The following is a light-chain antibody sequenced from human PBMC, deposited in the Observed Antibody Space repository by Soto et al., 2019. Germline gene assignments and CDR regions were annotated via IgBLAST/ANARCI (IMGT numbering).Light chain of an antibody. J-gene: IGKJ1*01. CDR2: GAS. V-gene: IGKV3-20*01. Sequence: EIVLTQSPATLSLSPGERAALSCRASQSISSSLAWYQQKPGQAPRLLIYGASSRATGIPDRFSGSGSGTDFTLTISRLEPEDFAVYYCQQYGSSPRTFGQGTKVDNK. CDR3: QQYGSSPRT. CDR1: QSISSS.